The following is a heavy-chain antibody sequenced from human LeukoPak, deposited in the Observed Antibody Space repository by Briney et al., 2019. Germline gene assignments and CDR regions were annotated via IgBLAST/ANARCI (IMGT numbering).Heavy chain of an antibody. CDR1: GFNFDDYA. J-gene: IGHJ4*02. D-gene: IGHD4-17*01. CDR2: ISWNSGNI. CDR3: AKAHDYGDYAGFDY. Sequence: GGSLRLSCAASGFNFDDYAMHWVRQAPGKGLEWVSGISWNSGNIAHADSVKGRFTISRDSAKTSLYLQINNLRAEDTALYYCAKAHDYGDYAGFDYWGQGTLVSVSS. V-gene: IGHV3-9*01.